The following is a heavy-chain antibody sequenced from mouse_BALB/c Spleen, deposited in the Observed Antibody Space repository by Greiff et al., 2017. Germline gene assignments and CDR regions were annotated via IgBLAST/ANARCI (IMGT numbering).Heavy chain of an antibody. CDR2: IDPANGNT. J-gene: IGHJ1*01. CDR3: ARGLPWYFDD. CDR1: GFNITDTY. Sequence: EVQLQQSGAELVKPGASVKLSCTASGFNITDTYMHWVKQRPEQGLEWIGRIDPANGNTKYDPKFQGKATITADTSSNTAYLQLSSLTSEDTAVYYCARGLPWYFDDWGAGTTVTVSS. D-gene: IGHD2-2*01. V-gene: IGHV14-3*02.